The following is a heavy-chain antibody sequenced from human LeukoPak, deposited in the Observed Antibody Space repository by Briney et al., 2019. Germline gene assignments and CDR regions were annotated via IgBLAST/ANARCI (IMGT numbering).Heavy chain of an antibody. CDR1: GFTFSSYS. CDR2: ISSSSSYI. D-gene: IGHD5-18*01. CDR3: ARDRWIQETDYFDY. J-gene: IGHJ4*02. V-gene: IGHV3-21*01. Sequence: GGSLRLSCAASGFTFSSYSMNWVRQAPGKGLEWVSSISSSSSYIYYADSVKGRFTISRDNAKNSLYLQMNSLRAEDTAVYYCARDRWIQETDYFDYWGQGTLVTVSS.